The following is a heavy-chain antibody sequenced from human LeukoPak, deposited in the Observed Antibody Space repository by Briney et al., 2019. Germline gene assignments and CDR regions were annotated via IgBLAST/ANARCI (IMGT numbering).Heavy chain of an antibody. Sequence: SETLSLTCAVYGGSFSGYYWSWIRQPPGKGLEWIEEINHSGSTNYNPSLKSRVTISVDTSKNQFSLKLSSVTAADTAIYYCARARMYSSGGPGWFDPWGQGTLVTVSS. CDR2: INHSGST. J-gene: IGHJ5*02. D-gene: IGHD6-19*01. CDR3: ARARMYSSGGPGWFDP. V-gene: IGHV4-34*01. CDR1: GGSFSGYY.